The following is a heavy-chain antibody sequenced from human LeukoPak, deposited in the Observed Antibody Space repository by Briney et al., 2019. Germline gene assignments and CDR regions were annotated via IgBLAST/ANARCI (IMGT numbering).Heavy chain of an antibody. Sequence: GGSLRLSYAASGFTFSTYGMNWVRQAPGRGLEWVSIVSDGGGSTYYADSVKGRFTISRDNSKNTLYLQMNNLRAEDSAIYYCAKRVSYSSGSHFDYWGQGTLVTVSS. CDR1: GFTFSTYG. D-gene: IGHD3-10*01. CDR3: AKRVSYSSGSHFDY. CDR2: VSDGGGST. V-gene: IGHV3-23*01. J-gene: IGHJ4*02.